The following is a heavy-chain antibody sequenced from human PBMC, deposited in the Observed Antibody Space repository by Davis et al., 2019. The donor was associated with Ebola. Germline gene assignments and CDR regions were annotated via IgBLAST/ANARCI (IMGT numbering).Heavy chain of an antibody. D-gene: IGHD3-10*01. V-gene: IGHV3-64D*08. CDR3: AKGTVQGSFDY. CDR1: GFTFSAHT. CDR2: ISSSGKT. Sequence: PGGSLRLSCSASGFTFSAHTMHWVRQAPGKGLEYVSVISSSGKTYYADSVKGRFTISRDNSQNNVYLQMTSLRVEDTAVYYCAKGTVQGSFDYWGQGTLVTVSS. J-gene: IGHJ4*02.